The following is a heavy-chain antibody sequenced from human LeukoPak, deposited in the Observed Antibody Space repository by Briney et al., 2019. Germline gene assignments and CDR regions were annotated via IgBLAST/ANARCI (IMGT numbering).Heavy chain of an antibody. CDR3: ARAGVGSSSSFDY. J-gene: IGHJ4*02. V-gene: IGHV4-34*01. CDR1: GGSFSGYY. D-gene: IGHD6-6*01. CDR2: INHSGST. Sequence: PSETLSLTCAVYGGSFSGYYWSWIRQPPGKGLEWIGEINHSGSTNYSPSLKSRVTISVDTSKNQFSLKLSSVTAADTAVYYCARAGVGSSSSFDYWGQGTLVTVSS.